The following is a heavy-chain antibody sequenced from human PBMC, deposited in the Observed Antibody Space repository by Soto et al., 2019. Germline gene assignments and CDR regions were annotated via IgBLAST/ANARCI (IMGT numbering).Heavy chain of an antibody. CDR1: GGTFINYV. V-gene: IGHV1-69*01. J-gene: IGHJ5*02. CDR2: LIPIFGAA. CDR3: ARGRSSPNFDP. D-gene: IGHD6-6*01. Sequence: QVQLVQSGAEVRKPGSSVKVSCKISGGTFINYVISWLRQAPGQGLECMGGLIPIFGAANLAQKFQGRVTITADESTSTVNMELSSLTSEDTAVYYCARGRSSPNFDPWGQGTLVTVSS.